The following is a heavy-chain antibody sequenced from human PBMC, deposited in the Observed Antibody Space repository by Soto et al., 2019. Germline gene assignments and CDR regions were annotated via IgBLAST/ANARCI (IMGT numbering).Heavy chain of an antibody. D-gene: IGHD5-18*01. CDR1: GYTFTGYY. J-gene: IGHJ4*02. CDR2: INPNSGGT. V-gene: IGHV1-2*02. CDR3: ARRGYSYGYSDY. Sequence: ASVKVSCKASGYTFTGYYMHWVRQAPGQGLEWMGWINPNSGGTNYAQKFQGRVTMTRDTSISTAYMELSSLRSEDTAVYYCARRGYSYGYSDYWGQGTLVTVSS.